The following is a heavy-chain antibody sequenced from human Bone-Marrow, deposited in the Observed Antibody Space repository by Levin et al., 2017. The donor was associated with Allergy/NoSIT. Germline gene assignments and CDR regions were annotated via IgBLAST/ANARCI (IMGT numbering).Heavy chain of an antibody. J-gene: IGHJ3*02. CDR1: GFSISSSV. CDR3: AKVLCVSNGCTYAFDI. V-gene: IGHV3-23*01. CDR2: ISGIGAAT. Sequence: GESLKISCAASGFSISSSVLSWVRQIPGKGLEWVSSISGIGAATYYADSVKGRFTISRDNSKNTLFLQINSLRAEDAALYYCAKVLCVSNGCTYAFDIWGQGTMVTISS. D-gene: IGHD3-22*01.